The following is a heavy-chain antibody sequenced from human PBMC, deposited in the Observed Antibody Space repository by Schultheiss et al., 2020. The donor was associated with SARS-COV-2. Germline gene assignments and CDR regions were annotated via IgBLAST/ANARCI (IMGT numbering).Heavy chain of an antibody. V-gene: IGHV4-4*02. CDR3: ARDGPPQWELLATVHYYYGMDV. Sequence: SETLSLTCAVSGGSISSSNWWSWVRQPPGKGLEWIGELYHSGSTNYNPSLKSRVTISVDTSKNQFSLKLSSVTAADTAVYYCARDGPPQWELLATVHYYYGMDVWGQGTTVTVSS. D-gene: IGHD1-26*01. CDR2: LYHSGST. CDR1: GGSISSSNW. J-gene: IGHJ6*02.